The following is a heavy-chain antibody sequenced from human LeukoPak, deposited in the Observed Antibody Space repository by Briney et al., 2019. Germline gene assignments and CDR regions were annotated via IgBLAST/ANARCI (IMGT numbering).Heavy chain of an antibody. CDR3: AKSGIFQGHYFYYMDV. CDR2: ISWNSDKI. V-gene: IGHV3-9*01. J-gene: IGHJ6*03. Sequence: PGGSLRLSCAASGFNFDDYAMHWVRQAPGKGLEWVSGISWNSDKIGYADSVKGRFTISRDNAKKSLYLQMNSPRPEDTALYYCAKSGIFQGHYFYYMDVWGKGTTVTISS. D-gene: IGHD2-15*01. CDR1: GFNFDDYA.